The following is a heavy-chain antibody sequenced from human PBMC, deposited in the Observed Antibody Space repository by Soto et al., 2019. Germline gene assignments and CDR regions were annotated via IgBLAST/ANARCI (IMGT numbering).Heavy chain of an antibody. V-gene: IGHV1-24*01. CDR3: ATAPGRYDYALGWFAP. CDR1: GYTLTELS. D-gene: IGHD3-16*01. CDR2: FDPEDGET. J-gene: IGHJ5*02. Sequence: ASVKVSCKVSGYTLTELSMHWVRQAPGKGLEWMGGFDPEDGETIYAQKFQGRVTMTEDTSTDTAYMELSSLRSEDTAVYYCATAPGRYDYALGWFAPRGQGTLVTVSS.